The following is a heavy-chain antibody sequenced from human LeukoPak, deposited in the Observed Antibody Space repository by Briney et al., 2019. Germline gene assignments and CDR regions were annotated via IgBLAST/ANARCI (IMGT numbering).Heavy chain of an antibody. V-gene: IGHV3-48*01. J-gene: IGHJ4*02. CDR2: IRSSGTI. Sequence: GGSLRLSCAASGFTFSSYSMNWVRQAPGKGLEWVSYIRSSGTIYYADSVKGRFTISRDNAKNSLYLQMNSLRAEDTAVYYCARGVLRLWGQGTLVTVSS. CDR1: GFTFSSYS. CDR3: ARGVLRL. D-gene: IGHD3-16*01.